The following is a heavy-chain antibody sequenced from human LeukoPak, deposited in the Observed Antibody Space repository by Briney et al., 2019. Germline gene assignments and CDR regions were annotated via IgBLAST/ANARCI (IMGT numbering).Heavy chain of an antibody. D-gene: IGHD3-3*01. CDR1: GFTFGKYW. V-gene: IGHV3-7*03. J-gene: IGHJ4*02. Sequence: GGSLRLSCVASGFTFGKYWMSWVRQAPGKGLEWVANIKLDGSEKNYVDSVKGRFTISRDNTKNPLYLQMNSLRVEDTAVFYCARDQYDTWSRRGNFDSWGQGTLVIVSS. CDR2: IKLDGSEK. CDR3: ARDQYDTWSRRGNFDS.